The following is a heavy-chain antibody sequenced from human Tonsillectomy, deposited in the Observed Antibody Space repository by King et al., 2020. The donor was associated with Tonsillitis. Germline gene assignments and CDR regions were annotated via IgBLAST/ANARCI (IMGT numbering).Heavy chain of an antibody. J-gene: IGHJ4*02. Sequence: VQLVESGGGLVKPGGSLRLSCAASGFTFSGYTMNWVRQAPGKGLEGVSSISSSSSYIFYADSLKGRFTISRDNAKNSLYLQMNSLRAEDTAVYYCARVLDDYGDYVPDYWGQGTLVTVSS. CDR1: GFTFSGYT. D-gene: IGHD4-17*01. CDR2: ISSSSSYI. CDR3: ARVLDDYGDYVPDY. V-gene: IGHV3-21*01.